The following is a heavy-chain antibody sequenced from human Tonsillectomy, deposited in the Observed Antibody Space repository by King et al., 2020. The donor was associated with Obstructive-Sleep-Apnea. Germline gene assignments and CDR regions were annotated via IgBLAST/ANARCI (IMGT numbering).Heavy chain of an antibody. V-gene: IGHV4-39*07. CDR3: ARAWDSGSSTEYFQH. D-gene: IGHD1-26*01. CDR1: GGSISSSSYY. Sequence: QLQVSGPGLVKSSETLSLTCTVSGGSISSSSYYWGWIRQPPGKGLEWIGSIYYSGSTYYNPSLKSRVTISVDTSKNQFSLKLSSVTAADTAVYYCARAWDSGSSTEYFQHWGQGTLVTVSS. CDR2: IYYSGST. J-gene: IGHJ1*01.